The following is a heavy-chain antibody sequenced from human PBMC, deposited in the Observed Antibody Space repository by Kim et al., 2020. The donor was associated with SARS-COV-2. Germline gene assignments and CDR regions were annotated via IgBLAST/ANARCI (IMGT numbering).Heavy chain of an antibody. J-gene: IGHJ4*02. Sequence: NTSLKSRVTRAGDTSKNQSSRKLSAVTAADTAVYYCARRKGGGDCSCFDYWGQGTLVTVSS. V-gene: IGHV4-39*01. CDR3: ARRKGGGDCSCFDY. D-gene: IGHD2-21*02.